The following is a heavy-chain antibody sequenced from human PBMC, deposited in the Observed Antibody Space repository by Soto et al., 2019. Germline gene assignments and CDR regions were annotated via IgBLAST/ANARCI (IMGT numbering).Heavy chain of an antibody. V-gene: IGHV1-8*01. J-gene: IGHJ5*02. CDR3: ARALYGSGSYLSWFDP. Sequence: ASVKVSCKASGYTFTSYDINWVRQATGQGLEWMGWMNPNSGNTGYAQKFQGRVTMTRNTSISTAYMELSSLRSEATAVYYCARALYGSGSYLSWFDPWGQGTLVTVSS. CDR1: GYTFTSYD. D-gene: IGHD3-10*01. CDR2: MNPNSGNT.